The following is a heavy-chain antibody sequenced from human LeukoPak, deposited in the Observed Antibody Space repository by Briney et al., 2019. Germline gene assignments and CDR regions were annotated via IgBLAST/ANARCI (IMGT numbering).Heavy chain of an antibody. Sequence: PGGSLRLSCAASGFTFSSYATHWVRQAPGKGLEWVAVISYDGSNKYYADSVKGRFTISRDNSKNTLYLQMNSLRAEDTAVYYCARDTLAAAGTLDPWGQGTLVTVSS. CDR3: ARDTLAAAGTLDP. D-gene: IGHD6-13*01. CDR2: ISYDGSNK. J-gene: IGHJ5*02. V-gene: IGHV3-30*04. CDR1: GFTFSSYA.